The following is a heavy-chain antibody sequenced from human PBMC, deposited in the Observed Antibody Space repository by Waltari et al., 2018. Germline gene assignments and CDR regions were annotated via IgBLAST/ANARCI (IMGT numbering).Heavy chain of an antibody. V-gene: IGHV3-23*01. CDR1: GFTFSSYD. Sequence: EVQLLESGGGLVQPGGSLRLSCAASGFTFSSYDMNWVRQAPGKGLEWVSYITNSGGSTYHADSVKGRFTISRDNSKNMLYLQMNSLRAEDTAVYYCARRPCRDGNCYMDHWGQGTLVTVSS. CDR3: ARRPCRDGNCYMDH. D-gene: IGHD2-15*01. J-gene: IGHJ4*02. CDR2: ITNSGGST.